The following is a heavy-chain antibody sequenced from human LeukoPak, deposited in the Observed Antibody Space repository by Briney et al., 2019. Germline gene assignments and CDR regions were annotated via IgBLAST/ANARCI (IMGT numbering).Heavy chain of an antibody. CDR2: IYHSGST. D-gene: IGHD3-3*01. CDR3: ARSRVWSDYWGYFDY. CDR1: GGSIIGYY. J-gene: IGHJ4*02. V-gene: IGHV4-59*01. Sequence: SETLSLTCTVSGGSIIGYYWNWIRQPPGKGQDWIGYIYHSGSTNYNPSLKSRVTISVDTSKTQISLKLRAVTAADTAVYYCARSRVWSDYWGYFDYWGQGTLVTVSS.